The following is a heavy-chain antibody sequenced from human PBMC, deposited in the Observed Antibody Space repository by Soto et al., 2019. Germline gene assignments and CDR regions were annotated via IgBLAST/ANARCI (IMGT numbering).Heavy chain of an antibody. CDR3: ARETVELATNG. Sequence: EVQLVESGGGLVQPGGSLRLSCAAYGFTFSSYWMSWLRQAPGKGLEWVANIKQDGSEKYYVDSVKGRFTISRDNAENSLFLQMSSLRAEDTAVYYCARETVELATNGWGQGTLVTVSS. V-gene: IGHV3-7*01. CDR2: IKQDGSEK. D-gene: IGHD5-12*01. CDR1: GFTFSSYW. J-gene: IGHJ4*02.